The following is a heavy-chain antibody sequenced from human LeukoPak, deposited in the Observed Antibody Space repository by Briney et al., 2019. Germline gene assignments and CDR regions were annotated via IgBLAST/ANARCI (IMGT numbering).Heavy chain of an antibody. V-gene: IGHV4-34*01. CDR2: INHSGST. CDR3: ARGRLYLYGDYVPDAFDI. CDR1: GGSFSGYY. Sequence: TSETLSLTCAVYGGSFSGYYWSWIRQPPGKGLEWIGEINHSGSTNYNPSLKSRVTISVDTSKNQFSLKLSSVTAADTAVYYCARGRLYLYGDYVPDAFDIWGQGTMVTVSS. D-gene: IGHD4-17*01. J-gene: IGHJ3*02.